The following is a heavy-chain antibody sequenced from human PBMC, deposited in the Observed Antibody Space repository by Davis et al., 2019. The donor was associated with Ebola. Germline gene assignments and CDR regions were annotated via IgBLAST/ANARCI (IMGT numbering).Heavy chain of an antibody. Sequence: GESLKISCAASGFPFSGSAMHWVRQASGKGLEWVGRIRSKANSYATAYAASVKGRFTISRDDSKNTAYLQMNSLKTEDTAVYYCTSTSGWYDYWGQGTLVTVSS. CDR2: IRSKANSYAT. V-gene: IGHV3-73*01. J-gene: IGHJ4*02. D-gene: IGHD6-19*01. CDR1: GFPFSGSA. CDR3: TSTSGWYDY.